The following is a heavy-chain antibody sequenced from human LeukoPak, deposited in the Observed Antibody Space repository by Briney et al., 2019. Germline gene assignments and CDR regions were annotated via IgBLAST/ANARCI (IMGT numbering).Heavy chain of an antibody. D-gene: IGHD6-6*01. V-gene: IGHV3-30*18. CDR1: GFTFRNYV. Sequence: GGSLRLSCAASGFTFRNYVIHWVRQAPGKGLEWVAVTSSDLNVKLYADSVKGRFTISRDNSKNTLYLQMNSLRAEDTALYYCAKTSSSSGAFDIWGQGTMVTVSS. J-gene: IGHJ3*02. CDR3: AKTSSSSGAFDI. CDR2: TSSDLNVK.